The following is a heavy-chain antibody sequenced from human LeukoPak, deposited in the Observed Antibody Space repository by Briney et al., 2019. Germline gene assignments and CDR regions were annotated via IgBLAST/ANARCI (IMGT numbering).Heavy chain of an antibody. CDR1: GFTFSSYA. Sequence: PGGSPRLSCAASGFTFSSYAMSWVRQAPGKGLEWVSAISGSGDSTYSTDSMKGRFTISRDNSKNTLYLQMNSLRAEDTAVYYCAKKVPANWGSYFDYWGQGTLVTVSS. D-gene: IGHD7-27*01. J-gene: IGHJ4*02. CDR2: ISGSGDST. V-gene: IGHV3-23*01. CDR3: AKKVPANWGSYFDY.